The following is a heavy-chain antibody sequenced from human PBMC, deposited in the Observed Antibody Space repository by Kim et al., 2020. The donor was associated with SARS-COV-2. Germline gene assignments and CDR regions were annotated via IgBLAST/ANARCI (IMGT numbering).Heavy chain of an antibody. J-gene: IGHJ5*02. D-gene: IGHD5-12*01. CDR2: IYTSGST. V-gene: IGHV4-61*02. CDR1: GGSISSGSYY. CDR3: ARDYSRWLQSWRNWFDP. Sequence: SETLSLTCTVSGGSISSGSYYWSWIRQPAGKGLEWIGRIYTSGSTNYNPSLKSRVTISVDTSKNQFSLKLSSVTAADTAVYYCARDYSRWLQSWRNWFDPWGQGTLVTVSS.